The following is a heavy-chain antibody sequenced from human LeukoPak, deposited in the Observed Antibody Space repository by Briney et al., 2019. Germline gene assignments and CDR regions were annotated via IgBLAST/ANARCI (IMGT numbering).Heavy chain of an antibody. CDR3: ARAFDEPPRCCSSTSCYTVEGWFDP. CDR2: ISSSSSYI. V-gene: IGHV3-21*01. Sequence: PGGSLRLSCAASGFTFSSYSMNWVRQAPGKGLEWVSSISSSSSYIYYADSVKGRFTISGDNAKNSLYLQMNSLRAEDTAVYYCARAFDEPPRCCSSTSCYTVEGWFDPWGQGTLVTVSS. CDR1: GFTFSSYS. D-gene: IGHD2-2*02. J-gene: IGHJ5*02.